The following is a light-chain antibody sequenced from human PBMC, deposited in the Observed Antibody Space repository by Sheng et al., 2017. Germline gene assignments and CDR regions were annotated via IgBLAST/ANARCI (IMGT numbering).Light chain of an antibody. CDR1: SSDVGGYNY. CDR3: SSYTSSSTPW. J-gene: IGLJ3*02. V-gene: IGLV2-11*01. Sequence: QSALTQPRSVSGSPGQSVTISCTGTSSDVGGYNYVSWYQQHPDKAPKLMIYSVSNRPSGVPDRFSGSKSGNTASLTISGLQAEDEADYYCSSYTSSSTPWFGGGTKLTVL. CDR2: SVS.